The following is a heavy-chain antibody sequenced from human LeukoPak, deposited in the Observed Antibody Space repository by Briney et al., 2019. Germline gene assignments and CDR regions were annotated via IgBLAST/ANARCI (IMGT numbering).Heavy chain of an antibody. D-gene: IGHD2-2*01. CDR3: ARHHAGLYCSSTSCLNWFDP. J-gene: IGHJ5*02. V-gene: IGHV4-39*01. CDR1: GGSITSSSYY. CDR2: ICYSGST. Sequence: PSETLSLTCTVSGGSITSSSYYWGWIRQPPGKGLEWIGSICYSGSTYYNPSLKSRVTISVDTSKNQFSLKLSSVTAADTAVYYCARHHAGLYCSSTSCLNWFDPWGQGTMVTVSS.